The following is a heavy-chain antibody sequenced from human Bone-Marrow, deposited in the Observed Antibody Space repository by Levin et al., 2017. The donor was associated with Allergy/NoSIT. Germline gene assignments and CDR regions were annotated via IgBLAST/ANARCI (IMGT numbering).Heavy chain of an antibody. Sequence: SCAASGFTFNTYGMHWVRQAPGKGLDWVAVISYDGSNKYYADSVTGRFTISRDNPRNTAYLQINSLRAEDTAVFYCAREPEYSGYIYHSYYYMDVWGKGTSVIVSS. CDR2: ISYDGSNK. D-gene: IGHD5-12*01. CDR3: AREPEYSGYIYHSYYYMDV. V-gene: IGHV3-30*03. J-gene: IGHJ6*03. CDR1: GFTFNTYG.